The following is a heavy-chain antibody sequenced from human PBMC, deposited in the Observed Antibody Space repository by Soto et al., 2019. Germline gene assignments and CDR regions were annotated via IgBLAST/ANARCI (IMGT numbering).Heavy chain of an antibody. CDR1: GGSINSGGYC. CDR3: ARGLLV. D-gene: IGHD2-15*01. CDR2: ISYGGST. V-gene: IGHV4-31*03. Sequence: QVQLQESGPGLVKPSQTLSLTCTVSGGSINSGGYCWSWIRQHPGKGLDWIGCISYGGSTSYNPALKSRLTTSVDTAKHRCSLKLPSVTAADRAVYYCARGLLVWGQGALVTVSS. J-gene: IGHJ1*01.